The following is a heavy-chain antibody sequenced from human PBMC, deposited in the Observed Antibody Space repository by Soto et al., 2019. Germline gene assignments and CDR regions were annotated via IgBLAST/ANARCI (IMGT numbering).Heavy chain of an antibody. D-gene: IGHD5-12*01. Sequence: GSLRLSCAASGFTVSSNYMSWVRRAPGKGLEWVSVIYSGGSTYYADSVKGRFTISRHNSKNTLYLQMNSLRAEDTAVYYCARMGWLHQGLEQNAFDIWGQGTMVTVSS. CDR3: ARMGWLHQGLEQNAFDI. CDR1: GFTVSSNY. V-gene: IGHV3-53*04. CDR2: IYSGGST. J-gene: IGHJ3*02.